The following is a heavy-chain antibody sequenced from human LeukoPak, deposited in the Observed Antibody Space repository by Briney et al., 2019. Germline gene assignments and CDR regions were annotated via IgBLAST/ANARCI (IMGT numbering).Heavy chain of an antibody. Sequence: ASVKVSCKASVYTFPGYYVHWVRQAPGQGLEWMGWINASSGGTNYAQKFQGRVTMTRDTSISTAYMELSRLRSDDTAVYFCARDQATVATPWWDHWGQGTLVTVSS. CDR3: ARDQATVATPWWDH. CDR1: VYTFPGYY. D-gene: IGHD4-23*01. CDR2: INASSGGT. J-gene: IGHJ4*02. V-gene: IGHV1-2*02.